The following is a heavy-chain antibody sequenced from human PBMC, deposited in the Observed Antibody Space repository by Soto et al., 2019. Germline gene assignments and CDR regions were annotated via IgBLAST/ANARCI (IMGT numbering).Heavy chain of an antibody. D-gene: IGHD2-15*01. CDR2: INAGNGNT. Sequence: ASVKVSCKASGYTFTSYAMHWVRQAPGQRLEWMGWINAGNGNTKYSQKFQGRVTITRDTSASTAYMELSSLRSEDTAVYYCARVGCSGGSCYESDYYYYMDVWGKGTTVTRLL. CDR1: GYTFTSYA. V-gene: IGHV1-3*01. J-gene: IGHJ6*03. CDR3: ARVGCSGGSCYESDYYYYMDV.